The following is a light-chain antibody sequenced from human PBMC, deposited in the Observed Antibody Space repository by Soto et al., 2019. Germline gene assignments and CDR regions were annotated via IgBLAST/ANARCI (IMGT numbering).Light chain of an antibody. V-gene: IGLV1-40*01. CDR2: GNN. J-gene: IGLJ3*02. CDR1: SSNIGAGYD. CDR3: QSYDSSLSGSL. Sequence: QAVVTQPPSVSGAPGQRVTISCTGSSSNIGAGYDVQWYQQLPGTAPKLLIYGNNNRPSGVPDRFSGSKSGTSASLAITGLQAEDEADYYCQSYDSSLSGSLFGGGTKLTVL.